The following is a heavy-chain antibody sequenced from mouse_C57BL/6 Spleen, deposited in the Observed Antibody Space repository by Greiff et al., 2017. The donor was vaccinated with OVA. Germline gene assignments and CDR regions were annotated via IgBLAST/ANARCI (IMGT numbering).Heavy chain of an antibody. D-gene: IGHD3-2*02. V-gene: IGHV1-50*01. CDR2: IDPSDSYT. Sequence: QVQLQQSGAELVKPGASVKLSCKASGYTFTSYWMQWVKQRPGQGLEWIGEIDPSDSYTNYNQKFKGKATLTVDTSSSTAYMQLSSLTSEDSAVYYCARRAQATNFDYWGQGTTLTVSS. J-gene: IGHJ2*01. CDR1: GYTFTSYW. CDR3: ARRAQATNFDY.